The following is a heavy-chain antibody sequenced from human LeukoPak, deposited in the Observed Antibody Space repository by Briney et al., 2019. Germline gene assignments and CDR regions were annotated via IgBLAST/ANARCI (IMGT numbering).Heavy chain of an antibody. Sequence: PGGSLRPSCAASGFTVSNTYMAWVRQAPGKGLEWVSFMYSEDNKYYADSVKGRFTISRDISKNTVYLQMNTLRADDTAVYYCARGVLGIIPIDYWGQGTLVTVSS. CDR2: MYSEDNK. CDR3: ARGVLGIIPIDY. J-gene: IGHJ4*02. D-gene: IGHD3-10*02. V-gene: IGHV3-53*01. CDR1: GFTVSNTY.